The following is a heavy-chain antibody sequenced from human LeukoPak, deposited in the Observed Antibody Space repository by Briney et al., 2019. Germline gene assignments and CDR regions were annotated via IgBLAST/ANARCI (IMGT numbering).Heavy chain of an antibody. J-gene: IGHJ4*02. CDR2: ISYDGSNK. V-gene: IGHV3-30*03. Sequence: GRSLRLSCAASGFTFSSYGMHWVRQAPGKGLEWVVVISYDGSNKYYADSVKGRFTISRDNSKNTLYLQMNSLRAEDTAVYYCATDFPPIASTMVRGGLDYWGQGTLVTVSS. D-gene: IGHD3-10*01. CDR1: GFTFSSYG. CDR3: ATDFPPIASTMVRGGLDY.